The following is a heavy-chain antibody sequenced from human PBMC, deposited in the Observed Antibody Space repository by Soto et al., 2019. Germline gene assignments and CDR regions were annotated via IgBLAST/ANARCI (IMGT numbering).Heavy chain of an antibody. J-gene: IGHJ4*02. CDR3: ARGGGSPYHDHEFDY. CDR2: IYYRGTT. D-gene: IGHD2-2*01. Sequence: QVQLHKSGPGLLKPSETLSLTCSVSGVSTSNHYWTWIRQPPGQGPEWIGCIYYRGTTNYNASFNSRVTISVDTSKNQLSLRLTSVTTADTAVYYCARGGGSPYHDHEFDYWGQGILVTVSS. CDR1: GVSTSNHY. V-gene: IGHV4-59*11.